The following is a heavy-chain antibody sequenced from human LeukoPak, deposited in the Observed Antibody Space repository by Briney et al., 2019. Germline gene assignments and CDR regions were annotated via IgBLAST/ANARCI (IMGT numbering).Heavy chain of an antibody. CDR2: IKQDGGET. Sequence: GGSLRLSCAASGFPFSSYWMAWVRQAPGKGLEWVASIKQDGGETFYVNSVKGRFTISRDNAKNSLYLQMNSLRAEDTAVYYCTREDHSNYNYWGQGTLVTVSS. CDR1: GFPFSSYW. J-gene: IGHJ4*02. V-gene: IGHV3-7*01. D-gene: IGHD4-11*01. CDR3: TREDHSNYNY.